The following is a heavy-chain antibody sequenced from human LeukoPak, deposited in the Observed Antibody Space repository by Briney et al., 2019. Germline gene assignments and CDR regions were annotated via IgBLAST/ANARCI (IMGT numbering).Heavy chain of an antibody. D-gene: IGHD5-18*01. J-gene: IGHJ4*02. V-gene: IGHV1-2*02. CDR1: GGTFSSYA. CDR3: ARAPRGYSYGWGY. Sequence: ASVKVSCKASGGTFSSYAISWVRQAPGQGLEWMGGINPNSGGTNYAQKFQGRVTMTRDTSISTAYMELSRLRSDDTAVYYCARAPRGYSYGWGYWGQGTLVTVSS. CDR2: INPNSGGT.